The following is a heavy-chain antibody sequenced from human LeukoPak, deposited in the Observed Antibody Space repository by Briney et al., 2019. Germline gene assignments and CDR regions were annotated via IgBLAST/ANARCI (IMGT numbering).Heavy chain of an antibody. V-gene: IGHV1-69*13. CDR2: IIPIFGTA. CDR3: ARAARYSGYDLDY. Sequence: GASVKVSCKASGGTFISYAISWVRQAPGQGLEWMGGIIPIFGTANYAQKFQGRVTITADESTSTAYMELSSLRSEDTAVHYCARAARYSGYDLDYWGQGTLVTVSS. CDR1: GGTFISYA. D-gene: IGHD5-12*01. J-gene: IGHJ4*02.